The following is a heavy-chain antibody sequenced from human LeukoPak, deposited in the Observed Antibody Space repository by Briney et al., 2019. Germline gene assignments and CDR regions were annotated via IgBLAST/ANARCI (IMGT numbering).Heavy chain of an antibody. J-gene: IGHJ4*02. Sequence: GGSLRLSCAASGFTFSSYGMHWVRQAPGKGLEWVAFIRYDGSNKYYADSVKGRFTISRDNSKNTLYLQMNGLRAEDTAVYYCAKEGVVVVAAAYFDYWGQGTLVTVSS. V-gene: IGHV3-30*02. D-gene: IGHD2-15*01. CDR3: AKEGVVVVAAAYFDY. CDR2: IRYDGSNK. CDR1: GFTFSSYG.